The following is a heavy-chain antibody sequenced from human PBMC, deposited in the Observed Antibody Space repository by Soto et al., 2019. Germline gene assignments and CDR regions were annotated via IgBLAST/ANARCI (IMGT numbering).Heavy chain of an antibody. J-gene: IGHJ5*02. D-gene: IGHD1-26*01. Sequence: EVQVVESGGGLVQPGGSLRLSCSFTFSMYSMNWVRQAPGKGLEWVASISSGGSYIKYADSVKGRFTISRDNAKNSVSLQMNSLRVDDTAVYFCTRDQGGSYASWFDPWRQGRLVTASS. CDR1: FTFSMYS. CDR3: TRDQGGSYASWFDP. CDR2: ISSGGSYI. V-gene: IGHV3-21*01.